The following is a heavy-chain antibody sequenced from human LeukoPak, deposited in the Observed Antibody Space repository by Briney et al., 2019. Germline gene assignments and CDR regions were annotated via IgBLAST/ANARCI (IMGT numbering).Heavy chain of an antibody. Sequence: SETLSLTCTVSGYSISSGYYWGWIRQPPGKGLEWIGSVYHSGSTYYNPSLKSRVTISVDTSKNQFSLRLTSVTAADTAVYYCARRYCSGADCYGGDSYYYMDVWGKGTTVTISS. CDR3: ARRYCSGADCYGGDSYYYMDV. D-gene: IGHD2-2*01. CDR2: VYHSGST. J-gene: IGHJ6*03. V-gene: IGHV4-38-2*02. CDR1: GYSISSGYY.